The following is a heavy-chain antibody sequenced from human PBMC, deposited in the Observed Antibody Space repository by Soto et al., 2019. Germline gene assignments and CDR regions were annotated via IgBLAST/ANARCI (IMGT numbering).Heavy chain of an antibody. Sequence: PSETLSLTCAVSGGSISSGGYSWSWIRRPPGKGLEWIGYIYHSGSTYYNPSLKSRVTISVDRSKNQFSLKLSSVTAADTAVYYCGGQLWFEYYYGMDVWGQGTTVT. V-gene: IGHV4-30-2*01. CDR3: GGQLWFEYYYGMDV. D-gene: IGHD5-18*01. J-gene: IGHJ6*02. CDR2: IYHSGST. CDR1: GGSISSGGYS.